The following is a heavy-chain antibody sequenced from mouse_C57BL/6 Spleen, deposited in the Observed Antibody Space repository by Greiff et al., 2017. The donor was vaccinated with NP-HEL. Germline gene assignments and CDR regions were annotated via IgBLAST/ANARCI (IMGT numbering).Heavy chain of an antibody. J-gene: IGHJ3*01. V-gene: IGHV14-4*01. Sequence: VHVKQSGAELVRPGASVKLSCTASGFNIKDDYMHWVKQRPEQGLEWIGWIDPENGDTEYASKFQGKATITADTSSNTAYLQLSSLTSEDTAVYYCTTAPTIVTTYWGQGTLVTVSA. CDR1: GFNIKDDY. CDR2: IDPENGDT. CDR3: TTAPTIVTTY. D-gene: IGHD2-5*01.